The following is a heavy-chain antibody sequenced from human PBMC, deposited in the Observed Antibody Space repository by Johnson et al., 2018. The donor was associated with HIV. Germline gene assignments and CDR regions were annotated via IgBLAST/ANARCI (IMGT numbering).Heavy chain of an antibody. CDR1: GFTFSSYG. D-gene: IGHD2-8*01. Sequence: QVQLVESGGGVVQPGGSLRLSCAASGFTFSSYGMHWVRQAPGKGLEWVAFIRYDGSNKYYADSVKGRFTISRDNSKNTLYLQMNSLRAEDTVVYYCARDSNRYAFDIWGQGTRVTVSS. CDR3: ARDSNRYAFDI. J-gene: IGHJ3*02. CDR2: IRYDGSNK. V-gene: IGHV3-30*02.